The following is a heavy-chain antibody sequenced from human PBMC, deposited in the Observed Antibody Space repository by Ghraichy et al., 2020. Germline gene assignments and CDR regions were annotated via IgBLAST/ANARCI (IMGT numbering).Heavy chain of an antibody. Sequence: SETLSLTCTVSGGPISGYYWSWIRQTPGKGLEWIGYIHYSGSTNYNPSFWGRVAMSVDTSRNHFSLHLNSVTAADTAVYFCARHALSTSGGRDYDYWGQGTLVTFSS. J-gene: IGHJ4*02. D-gene: IGHD1-1*01. V-gene: IGHV4-59*08. CDR1: GGPISGYY. CDR2: IHYSGST. CDR3: ARHALSTSGGRDYDY.